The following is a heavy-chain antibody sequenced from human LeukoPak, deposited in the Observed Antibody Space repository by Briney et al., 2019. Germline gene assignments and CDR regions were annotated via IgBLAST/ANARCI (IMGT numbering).Heavy chain of an antibody. CDR2: ISGSGGST. CDR1: GFTFSSYA. D-gene: IGHD4-17*01. Sequence: GGSLRLSCAASGFTFSSYAMSWVRQAPGKGLEWVSAISGSGGSTYYADSVKGRFTISRDNSKNTLYLQMNSLRAEDTAVYYCARLDNYGMVIYWGQGTLVTVSS. J-gene: IGHJ4*02. CDR3: ARLDNYGMVIY. V-gene: IGHV3-23*01.